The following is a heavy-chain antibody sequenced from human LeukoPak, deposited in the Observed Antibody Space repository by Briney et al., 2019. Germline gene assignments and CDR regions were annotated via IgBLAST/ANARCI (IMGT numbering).Heavy chain of an antibody. CDR3: ARDFGRAYGDKFDY. V-gene: IGHV1-2*02. Sequence: ASVKVSCKASGYTFTGYYMHWVRQAPGQGLEWMGWINPNSGVTVYAQKFQGRVTMTRDTSISTAYMEVSSLRSDDTAVYYCARDFGRAYGDKFDYWGQGTLVTVSS. CDR1: GYTFTGYY. D-gene: IGHD4-17*01. J-gene: IGHJ4*02. CDR2: INPNSGVT.